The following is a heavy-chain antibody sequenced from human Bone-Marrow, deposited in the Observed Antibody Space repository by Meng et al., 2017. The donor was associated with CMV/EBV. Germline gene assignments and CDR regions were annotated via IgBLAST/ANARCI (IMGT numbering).Heavy chain of an antibody. CDR2: IYHSGSN. Sequence: SETLSLTCTVSGYSISSGYYWGWLRQPPGKGLEWIGSIYHSGSNYYNPSLMSRVTISVDTSKNQFAMTLSSVTAADTAVYYWARDYVVAAADDYGMDFWGQGTTVTVSS. D-gene: IGHD6-13*01. V-gene: IGHV4-38-2*02. J-gene: IGHJ6*02. CDR1: GYSISSGYY. CDR3: ARDYVVAAADDYGMDF.